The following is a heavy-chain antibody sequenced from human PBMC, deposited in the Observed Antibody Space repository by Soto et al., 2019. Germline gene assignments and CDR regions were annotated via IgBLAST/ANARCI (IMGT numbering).Heavy chain of an antibody. CDR2: IYYRGVA. CDR3: ARHTWNERAGASYMGSQGMDV. J-gene: IGHJ6*02. CDR1: GFSISGSFYY. D-gene: IGHD1-1*01. V-gene: IGHV4-39*01. Sequence: PSETLSLTCTASGFSISGSFYYWGWIRQPPGKGLEWIGSIYYRGVAYYSPSLKSRVTISVDTSNNHFSLTLSSVTAADTAVYYCARHTWNERAGASYMGSQGMDVWGQGTTVTVSS.